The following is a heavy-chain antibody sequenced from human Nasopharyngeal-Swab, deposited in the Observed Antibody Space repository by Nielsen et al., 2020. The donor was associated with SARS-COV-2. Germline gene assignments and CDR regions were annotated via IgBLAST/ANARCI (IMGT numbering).Heavy chain of an antibody. CDR3: TTRFGSY. D-gene: IGHD3-10*01. J-gene: IGHJ4*02. V-gene: IGHV3-15*01. CDR2: IKSKTDGGTT. Sequence: GESLKISCAGSGFTFNSAWMSWVRQAPGKGLEWVGRIKSKTDGGTTDYAAPVKGRFTISRDDSKNTLYLQMNSLKTEDTAVYYCTTRFGSYWGQGTLVTVSS. CDR1: GFTFNSAW.